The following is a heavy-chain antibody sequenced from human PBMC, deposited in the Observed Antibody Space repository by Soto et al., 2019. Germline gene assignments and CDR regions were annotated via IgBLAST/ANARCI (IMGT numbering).Heavy chain of an antibody. V-gene: IGHV4-39*01. J-gene: IGHJ4*02. CDR1: ADSINSDKYY. Sequence: PSETLSLTCSVSADSINSDKYYWGWIRQPPGKGLDWIGSIYYRGNAYYNPSLQTRVTISLAKSKSQFSLKLNSVTAADSAVYFCAGLEGLATTTCYFNCWGPGARGAVGS. CDR2: IYYRGNA. CDR3: AGLEGLATTTCYFNC. D-gene: IGHD3-9*01.